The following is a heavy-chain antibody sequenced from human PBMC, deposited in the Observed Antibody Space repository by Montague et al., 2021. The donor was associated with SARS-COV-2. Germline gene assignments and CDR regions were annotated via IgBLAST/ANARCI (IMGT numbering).Heavy chain of an antibody. CDR3: ARLAAPSTKDWFDP. CDR1: GFSLITAGVS. V-gene: IGHV2-70*11. Sequence: PALVKPTQTLTLTCTLSGFSLITAGVSVAWIRQSPGKPLEWLARIDWDDDKYCTTSLQTRLTISKDTSKDQVVLTMTNMDPADTAMYYCARLAAPSTKDWFDPWGQGVLVTVSS. J-gene: IGHJ5*02. D-gene: IGHD6-13*01. CDR2: IDWDDDK.